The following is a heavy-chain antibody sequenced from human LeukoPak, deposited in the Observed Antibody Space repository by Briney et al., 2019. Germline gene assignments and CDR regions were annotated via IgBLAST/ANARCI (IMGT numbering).Heavy chain of an antibody. J-gene: IGHJ6*02. CDR2: IKRKTDGGTT. D-gene: IGHD4-17*01. Sequence: GGSLRLSCAASGFTVSSNYMSWVRQAPGKGLEWVGRIKRKTDGGTTDYAAPVKGRFTISRDDSKNTLYLQMNSLKTEDTAVYYCTTGTVGTPYYYYGMDVWGQGTTVTVSS. V-gene: IGHV3-15*01. CDR1: GFTVSSNY. CDR3: TTGTVGTPYYYYGMDV.